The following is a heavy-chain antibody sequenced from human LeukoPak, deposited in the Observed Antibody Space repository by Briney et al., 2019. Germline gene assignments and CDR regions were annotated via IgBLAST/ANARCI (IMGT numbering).Heavy chain of an antibody. Sequence: PGGSLRLSCAASGFSFNSYWMSWVRQAPGKGLEWVANINQDGSEKYYVDSVKGRFTISRDNAKDSLYLQMNSLRAEDTAVYYCARAPSVIWGIREFDYWGQGTLVTVSS. D-gene: IGHD3-16*01. CDR2: INQDGSEK. J-gene: IGHJ4*02. CDR3: ARAPSVIWGIREFDY. CDR1: GFSFNSYW. V-gene: IGHV3-7*03.